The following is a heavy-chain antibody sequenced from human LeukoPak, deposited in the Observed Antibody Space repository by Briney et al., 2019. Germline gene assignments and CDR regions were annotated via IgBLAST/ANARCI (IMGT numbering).Heavy chain of an antibody. D-gene: IGHD2-21*01. CDR2: ISSSSSYI. J-gene: IGHJ4*02. CDR1: GFTFSSYS. CDR3: ARDLYRGQNNIVVVIAMVD. Sequence: GGSLRLSCAASGFTFSSYSMNWVRQAPGKGLEWVSSISSSSSYINYADSVKGRFTISRDNAKNSLYLQMNSLRAEDTAVYYCARDLYRGQNNIVVVIAMVDWGQGTLVTVSS. V-gene: IGHV3-21*01.